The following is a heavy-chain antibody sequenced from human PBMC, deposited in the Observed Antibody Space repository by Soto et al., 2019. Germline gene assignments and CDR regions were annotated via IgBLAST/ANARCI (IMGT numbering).Heavy chain of an antibody. CDR3: VSPHSESSNAFDL. CDR2: ISYDGKNQ. J-gene: IGHJ5*02. Sequence: GGSLRLSCAASGFSFSHYAMHWVRQPPGKGLEWVAPISYDGKNQYFTDSVRGRFTISRDNSKTAVYLEMNNLRLDDTATYYCVSPHSESSNAFDLWGQGTLVTVSS. D-gene: IGHD6-6*01. CDR1: GFSFSHYA. V-gene: IGHV3-30*04.